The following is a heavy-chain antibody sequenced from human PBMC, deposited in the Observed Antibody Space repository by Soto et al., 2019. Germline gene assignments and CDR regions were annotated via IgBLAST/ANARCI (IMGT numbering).Heavy chain of an antibody. D-gene: IGHD2-2*01. Sequence: SETLSLTCTVSGASISSYYWGWIRQPPGKGLEWIGYIYDSESTRYNPSLKNRVTISLDTSKNQFSLKLSSVTTADTAVYYCARAQPFDYWGQGTLVTVSS. CDR2: IYDSEST. CDR3: ARAQPFDY. V-gene: IGHV4-59*01. J-gene: IGHJ4*02. CDR1: GASISSYY.